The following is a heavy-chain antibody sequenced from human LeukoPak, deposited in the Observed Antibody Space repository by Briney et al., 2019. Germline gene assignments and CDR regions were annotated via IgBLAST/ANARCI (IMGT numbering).Heavy chain of an antibody. CDR1: GASVRSDH. CDR2: MHGSGSP. D-gene: IGHD2/OR15-2a*01. CDR3: ARDLSVNAFDI. Sequence: SETLSLTCTISGASVRSDHWNWIRQPPGKGLEWIAYMHGSGSPNYNPSLASRLTLSVDATENLLSLKLTSVTAGDTAVYFCARDLSVNAFDIWGQGTLVTVSS. J-gene: IGHJ3*02. V-gene: IGHV4-59*02.